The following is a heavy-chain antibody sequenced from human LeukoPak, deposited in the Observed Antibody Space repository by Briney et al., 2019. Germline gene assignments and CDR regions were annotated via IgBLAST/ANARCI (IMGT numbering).Heavy chain of an antibody. CDR1: GGSISSSNW. J-gene: IGHJ5*02. CDR3: ARQERRVVPAAPNWFDP. V-gene: IGHV4-4*02. Sequence: PSETLSLTCAVSGGSISSSNWWSWVRQPPGKGLEWIGEIYHSGSTNYNPSLKSRVTISVDTSKNQFSLKLSSVTAADTAVYYCARQERRVVPAAPNWFDPWGQGTLVTVSS. D-gene: IGHD2-2*01. CDR2: IYHSGST.